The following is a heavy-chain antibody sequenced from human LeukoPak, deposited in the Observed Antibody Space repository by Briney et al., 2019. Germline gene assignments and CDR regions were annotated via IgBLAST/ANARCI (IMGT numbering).Heavy chain of an antibody. J-gene: IGHJ3*02. V-gene: IGHV1-2*02. CDR3: ASHPFYGDYHDAFDI. CDR1: GYTFTGYY. CDR2: INPNSGGT. D-gene: IGHD4-17*01. Sequence: ASVKVSCKASGYTFTGYYMHWVRQAPGQGLEWMGWINPNSGGTNYAQKFQGRVTMTRDTSISTAYMELRSLRSDDTAVYYCASHPFYGDYHDAFDIWGQGTMVTVSS.